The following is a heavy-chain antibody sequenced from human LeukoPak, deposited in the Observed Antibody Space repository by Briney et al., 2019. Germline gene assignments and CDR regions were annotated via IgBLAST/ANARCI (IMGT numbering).Heavy chain of an antibody. CDR2: INSDGSST. CDR1: GFTFSSYW. CDR3: VRAAAPTLYYFDY. J-gene: IGHJ4*02. V-gene: IGHV3-74*01. Sequence: QPGGSLRLSCAASGFTFSSYWMHWVRHAPGKGLVWVSRINSDGSSTSYADSVKGRFTISRDNAKNTLYLQMNSLRTEDTAFYYCVRAAAPTLYYFDYWGQGTLVTVSS. D-gene: IGHD2/OR15-2a*01.